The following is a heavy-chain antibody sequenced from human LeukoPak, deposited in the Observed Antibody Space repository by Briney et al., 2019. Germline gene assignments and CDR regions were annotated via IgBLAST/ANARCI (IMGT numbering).Heavy chain of an antibody. D-gene: IGHD5-24*01. CDR1: GYSFTSYW. CDR2: IYPGDSDT. V-gene: IGHV5-51*03. CDR3: VRAQLPSDRYYYYYYMDV. J-gene: IGHJ6*03. Sequence: PGESLKISCTGSGYSFTSYWIGWVRQMPGKGLEWMGIIYPGDSDTRYSPSFQGQVTISADKSISTAYLQWSSLKASDTAMYYCVRAQLPSDRYYYYYYMDVWGKGTTVTVSS.